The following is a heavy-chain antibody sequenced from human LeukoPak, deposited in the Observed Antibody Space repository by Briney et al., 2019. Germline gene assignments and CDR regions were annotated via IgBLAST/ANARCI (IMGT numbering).Heavy chain of an antibody. Sequence: PSETLSLTCTVSGGSISSYYWSWIRQPPGKGLEWIGSIYYSGSTYYNPSLKSRVTISVDTSKNQFSLKLSSVTAADTAVYYCARVNYDFWSGYYKANWFDPWGQGTLVTVSS. CDR2: IYYSGST. CDR1: GGSISSYY. V-gene: IGHV4-59*12. J-gene: IGHJ5*02. CDR3: ARVNYDFWSGYYKANWFDP. D-gene: IGHD3-3*01.